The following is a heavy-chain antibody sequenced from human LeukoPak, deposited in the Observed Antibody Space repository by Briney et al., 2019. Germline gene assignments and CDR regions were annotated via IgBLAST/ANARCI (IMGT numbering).Heavy chain of an antibody. V-gene: IGHV3-21*01. CDR3: AREGDDPAAVAVEVAASSFDV. CDR2: ISSSSSFI. J-gene: IGHJ4*02. Sequence: GGSLRLSCVASGFTFKDYIMNWVRQAPGKGLQWVSSISSSSSFIYYADSVRGRFTVSRDNSKNSLYLQMNSLGAEDTGVYYCAREGDDPAAVAVEVAASSFDVWGQGSLVTVSS. CDR1: GFTFKDYI. D-gene: IGHD2-15*01.